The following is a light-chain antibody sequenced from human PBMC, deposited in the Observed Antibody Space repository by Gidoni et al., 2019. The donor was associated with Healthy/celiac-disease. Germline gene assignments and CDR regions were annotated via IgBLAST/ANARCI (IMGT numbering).Light chain of an antibody. Sequence: EIVLTQSTGTLSLSPGERATLSCRASQSVSSSYLAWYQQKPGQAPRLLIYGASSRGTGIPDRFRGSGSGTDFTLTISSLEPEDFAVYYCQQYGSSPPTFGQGTKVEIK. CDR3: QQYGSSPPT. V-gene: IGKV3-20*01. J-gene: IGKJ1*01. CDR2: GAS. CDR1: QSVSSSY.